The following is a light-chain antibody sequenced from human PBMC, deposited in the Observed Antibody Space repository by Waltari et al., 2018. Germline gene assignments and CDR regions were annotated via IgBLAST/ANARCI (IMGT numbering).Light chain of an antibody. CDR3: QQYKQWPLT. V-gene: IGKV3-15*01. CDR1: QSVDTF. Sequence: IVMTQSPAILSVSPGEGATLSCRASQSVDTFLAWYQQIRGRAPRPLIWDASTRATGIPARFGGSGAGTAFTLTISSLQSEDFAVYYCQQYKQWPLTFGGGTK. CDR2: DAS. J-gene: IGKJ4*01.